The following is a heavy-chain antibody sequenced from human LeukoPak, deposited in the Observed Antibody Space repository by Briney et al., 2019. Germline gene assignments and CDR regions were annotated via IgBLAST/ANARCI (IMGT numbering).Heavy chain of an antibody. CDR1: GFIFSTYA. D-gene: IGHD4-17*01. CDR3: AKERRADGDYISAFDI. J-gene: IGHJ3*02. V-gene: IGHV3-23*01. Sequence: GGSLRLSCAASGFIFSTYAMSWVRQAPGKGLEWVSSITSGGNTFDSDSAKRRFTISRDNSKNTLYLQMNSLRAEDTAVYYYAKERRADGDYISAFDIWGQGTMVTVSS. CDR2: ITSGGNT.